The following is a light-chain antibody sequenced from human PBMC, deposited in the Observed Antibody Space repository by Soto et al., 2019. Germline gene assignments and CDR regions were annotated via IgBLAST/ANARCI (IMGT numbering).Light chain of an antibody. CDR1: QTISNS. J-gene: IGKJ2*01. V-gene: IGKV1-39*01. CDR2: GAS. Sequence: DFQMTQSPSSLSASVGDRVTITCRASQTISNSLNWYQHKAGKAPKLLIYGASNLQSGVPSRFSGSGSGTDFTLTISSLQPEDFATYYCQQSSNIPYTFGQGTDLEI. CDR3: QQSSNIPYT.